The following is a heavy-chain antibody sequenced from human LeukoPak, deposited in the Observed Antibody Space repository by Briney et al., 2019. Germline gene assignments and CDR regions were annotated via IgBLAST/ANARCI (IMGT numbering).Heavy chain of an antibody. Sequence: ASVKVSCKASGYTFTSYGISWVRQAPGQGLEWMGWISAYNGNTNYAQKLQGRVTMTTDTSTSTAYMELRSLRSDDTAVYYCARQTDFWSGYYGLDYWGRGTLVTVSS. V-gene: IGHV1-18*01. J-gene: IGHJ4*02. CDR2: ISAYNGNT. CDR1: GYTFTSYG. CDR3: ARQTDFWSGYYGLDY. D-gene: IGHD3-3*01.